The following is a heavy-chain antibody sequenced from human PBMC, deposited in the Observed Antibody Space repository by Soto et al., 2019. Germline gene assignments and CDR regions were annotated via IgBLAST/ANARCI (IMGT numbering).Heavy chain of an antibody. CDR3: ARVYNWNYSL. J-gene: IGHJ4*02. D-gene: IGHD1-1*01. CDR1: GGSISSGGYY. V-gene: IGHV4-31*03. CDR2: IYYSGST. Sequence: QVQLQESGPGLVKPSQTLSLTCTVSGGSISSGGYYWSWIRQHPGKGLEWIGYIYYSGSTYYNPSLKSRFTISVDTSKTQFSRKLSSGTAAATAVYYCARVYNWNYSLWGQGTLVTVSS.